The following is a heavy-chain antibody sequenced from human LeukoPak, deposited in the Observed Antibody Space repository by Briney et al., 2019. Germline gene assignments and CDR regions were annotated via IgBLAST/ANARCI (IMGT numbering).Heavy chain of an antibody. J-gene: IGHJ4*02. D-gene: IGHD4-17*01. CDR3: ARGSYGDYGEGIDY. V-gene: IGHV3-33*01. Sequence: GGSLRLSCAASGFTFSSYGMHWVRQAPGKGLEWVAVIWYDGSNKYYADSVKGRFTISRDNSKNTLYLQMNSLRAEDTAVYYCARGSYGDYGEGIDYWGQGTLVTVPS. CDR1: GFTFSSYG. CDR2: IWYDGSNK.